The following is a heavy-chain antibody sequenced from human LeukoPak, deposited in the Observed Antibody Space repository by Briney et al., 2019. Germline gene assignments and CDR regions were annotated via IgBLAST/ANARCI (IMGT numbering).Heavy chain of an antibody. V-gene: IGHV1-18*04. D-gene: IGHD6-19*01. CDR1: GYSFTSYW. CDR2: ISAYNGNT. J-gene: IGHJ5*02. Sequence: GESLKISCKGPGYSFTSYWIGWVRQAPGQGLEWMGWISAYNGNTNYAQKLQGRVTMTTDTSTSTAYMELRSLRSDDTAVYYCAREPPAVAGWGNWFDPWGQGTLVTVSS. CDR3: AREPPAVAGWGNWFDP.